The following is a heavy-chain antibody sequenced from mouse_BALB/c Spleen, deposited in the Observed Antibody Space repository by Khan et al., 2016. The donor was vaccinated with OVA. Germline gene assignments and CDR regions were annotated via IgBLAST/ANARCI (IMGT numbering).Heavy chain of an antibody. CDR2: ISYSGST. J-gene: IGHJ4*01. Sequence: EVQLQESGPGLVKPSQSLSLTCTVTGYSITSDYAWNWIRQFPGNKLEWMGYISYSGSTSYNPSLKSRISITRDTSKNQFFLQLNSVTTEDTATNYCARAHYYGYGTMDYWGQGTSVTVSS. D-gene: IGHD1-2*01. CDR3: ARAHYYGYGTMDY. CDR1: GYSITSDYA. V-gene: IGHV3-2*02.